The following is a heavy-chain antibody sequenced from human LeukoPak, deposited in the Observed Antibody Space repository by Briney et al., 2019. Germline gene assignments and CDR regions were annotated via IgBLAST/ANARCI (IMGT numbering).Heavy chain of an antibody. CDR1: GGSISSYY. Sequence: SETLSLTCTVSGGSISSYYWSWIRQPPGKGLEWIGYIYYSGSTNYNPSLKSRVTISVETSKNQFSPKLSSVTAADTAVYYCARDLDDILFYYWGQGTLVTVSS. D-gene: IGHD3-9*01. CDR2: IYYSGST. CDR3: ARDLDDILFYY. V-gene: IGHV4-59*01. J-gene: IGHJ4*02.